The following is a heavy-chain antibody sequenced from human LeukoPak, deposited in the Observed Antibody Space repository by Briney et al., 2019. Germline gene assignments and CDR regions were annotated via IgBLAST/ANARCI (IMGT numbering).Heavy chain of an antibody. CDR3: AKKGGSYFWAFDI. CDR2: ISGDGGST. D-gene: IGHD1-26*01. Sequence: GGSLTLSCAASVLTFDDYAMHWVRQAPGKGLEWVSLISGDGGSTYYADSVKGRFTISRNNSKNSLYLQMNSLRTEDTALYYCAKKGGSYFWAFDIWGQGTTVTVSS. J-gene: IGHJ3*02. V-gene: IGHV3-43*02. CDR1: VLTFDDYA.